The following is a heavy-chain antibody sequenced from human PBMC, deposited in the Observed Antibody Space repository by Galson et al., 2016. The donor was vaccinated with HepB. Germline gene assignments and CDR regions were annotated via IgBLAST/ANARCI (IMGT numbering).Heavy chain of an antibody. V-gene: IGHV3-11*04. Sequence: SLRLSCAASDFTFKNFYMTWIRQAPGKGLEWVSSISSGGTSVYYADSMKGRFTISRDNAKNSLILQMDSLRAVDMAVYYCARVYSYDSSGYSHVGFDYWGQGTLVTVSS. CDR2: ISSGGTSV. D-gene: IGHD3-22*01. CDR3: ARVYSYDSSGYSHVGFDY. J-gene: IGHJ4*02. CDR1: DFTFKNFY.